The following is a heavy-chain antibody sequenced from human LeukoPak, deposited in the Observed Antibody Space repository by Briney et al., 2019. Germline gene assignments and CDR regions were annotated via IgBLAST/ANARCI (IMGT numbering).Heavy chain of an antibody. V-gene: IGHV3-23*01. CDR1: GFIFNNYG. CDR2: ISNDGGGT. Sequence: GGSLRLSCAASGFIFNNYGLVWVRQAPGKRLEWVSAISNDGGGTTYADFVKGRFSVSRDNSKNTLFLQMNSLRAEDTALYYCAKGSSGYFFDPWGQGTLVTVSS. D-gene: IGHD3-22*01. CDR3: AKGSSGYFFDP. J-gene: IGHJ5*02.